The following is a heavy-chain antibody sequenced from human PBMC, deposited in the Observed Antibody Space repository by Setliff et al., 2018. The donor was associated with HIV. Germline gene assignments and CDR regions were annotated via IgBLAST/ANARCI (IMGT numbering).Heavy chain of an antibody. CDR2: IVVGSANT. V-gene: IGHV1-58*01. Sequence: SVKVSCKASGFTFTSSVVQWVRQARGQRLEWIGWIVVGSANTNYAQKFQERVTITRDLSTSSAYMDLSRLRSDDTAVYYCARGMDYYDTSGYYQYYFDYWGQGTLVTVSS. CDR1: GFTFTSSV. D-gene: IGHD3-22*01. J-gene: IGHJ4*02. CDR3: ARGMDYYDTSGYYQYYFDY.